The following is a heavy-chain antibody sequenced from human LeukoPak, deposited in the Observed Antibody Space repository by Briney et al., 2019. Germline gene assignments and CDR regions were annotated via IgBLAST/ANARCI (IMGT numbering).Heavy chain of an antibody. CDR1: GGSVSSGSYY. V-gene: IGHV4-61*01. CDR2: IYYSGST. Sequence: SETLSLTCTVSGGSVSSGSYYWSWIRQPPGKGLEWIGYIYYSGSTNYNPSLKSRVTISVDTSKNQFSLKLSPVTAADTAVYYCARAIAAAGFDYWGQGTLVTVSS. D-gene: IGHD6-13*01. CDR3: ARAIAAAGFDY. J-gene: IGHJ4*02.